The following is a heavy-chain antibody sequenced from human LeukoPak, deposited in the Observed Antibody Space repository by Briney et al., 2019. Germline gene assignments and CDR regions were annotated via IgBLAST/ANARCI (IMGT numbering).Heavy chain of an antibody. CDR1: GFTFSSYS. CDR2: ISSSSSTI. J-gene: IGHJ1*01. D-gene: IGHD3-22*01. CDR3: AKAGYDSSGDPTGYFQH. V-gene: IGHV3-48*04. Sequence: GGSLRLSCAASGFTFSSYSMNWVRQAPGKGLEWVSYISSSSSTIYYADSVKGRFTISRDNAKNSLYLQMNSLRAEDTALYYCAKAGYDSSGDPTGYFQHWGQGTLVTVSS.